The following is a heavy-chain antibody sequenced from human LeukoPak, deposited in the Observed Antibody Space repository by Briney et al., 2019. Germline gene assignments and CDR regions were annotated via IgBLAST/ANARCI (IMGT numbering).Heavy chain of an antibody. CDR2: ISAYNGNT. V-gene: IGHV1-18*01. J-gene: IGHJ4*02. Sequence: ASVKVSCKASGYTFTSYGISWVRQAPGQGLEWMGWISAYNGNTNYAQKLQGRVTMTTDTSTSTAYMELRSLRSDDTAVYYCARDSARPVGATGPAFDYWGQGTLVTVSS. CDR1: GYTFTSYG. D-gene: IGHD1-26*01. CDR3: ARDSARPVGATGPAFDY.